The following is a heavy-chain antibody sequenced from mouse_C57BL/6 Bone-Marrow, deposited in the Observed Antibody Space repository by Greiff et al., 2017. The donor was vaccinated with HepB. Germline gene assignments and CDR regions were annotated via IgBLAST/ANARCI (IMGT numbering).Heavy chain of an antibody. CDR3: ARWGDYDVFDY. D-gene: IGHD2-4*01. CDR2: INPYNGGT. Sequence: VQLQQSGPVLVKPGASVKMSCKASGYTFTDYYMNWVKQSHGKSLEWIGVINPYNGGTSYNQKFKGKATVTVDKSSSTAYMELNSLTSEDSAVYYCARWGDYDVFDYWGQGTTLTVSS. V-gene: IGHV1-19*01. CDR1: GYTFTDYY. J-gene: IGHJ2*01.